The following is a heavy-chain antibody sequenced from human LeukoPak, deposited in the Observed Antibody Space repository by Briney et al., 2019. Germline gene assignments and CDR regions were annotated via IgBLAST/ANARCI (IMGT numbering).Heavy chain of an antibody. V-gene: IGHV1-46*01. CDR3: ARDQEAFDY. Sequence: ASVKVSCKASGYSFTSNYIHWVRQAPGQELEWMGMIYPRDGSTSYAQKFQGRVTVTRDTSTSTVHMELSGLRSEDTAVYYRARDQEAFDYWGQGTLVTVSS. CDR2: IYPRDGST. CDR1: GYSFTSNY. J-gene: IGHJ4*02.